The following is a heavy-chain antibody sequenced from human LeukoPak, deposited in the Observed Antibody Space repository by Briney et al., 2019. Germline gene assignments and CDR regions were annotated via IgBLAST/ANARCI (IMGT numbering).Heavy chain of an antibody. CDR3: ARVNIGGVVWRSRQPYYFDY. CDR2: ISSSGSTI. CDR1: GFTFSDYY. Sequence: GGSLRLSGAASGFTFSDYYMSWIRQAPGKGLEWVSYISSSGSTIYYADSVKGRFTISRDNAKNSLYLQMNSLRAEDTAVYYCARVNIGGVVWRSRQPYYFDYWGQGTLVTVSS. D-gene: IGHD2-15*01. V-gene: IGHV3-11*01. J-gene: IGHJ4*02.